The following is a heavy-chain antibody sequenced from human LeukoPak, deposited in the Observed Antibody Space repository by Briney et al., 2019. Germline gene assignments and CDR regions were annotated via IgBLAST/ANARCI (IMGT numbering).Heavy chain of an antibody. CDR3: ARGMAGSYFGAFDI. J-gene: IGHJ3*02. V-gene: IGHV1-2*04. Sequence: GASVKVSCRASGYTFTGYYMHWVRQAPEQGLEWMGWINPNSGGTNYAQKFQGWVTMTRDTSISTAYMELSRLRSDDTAVYYCARGMAGSYFGAFDIWGQGTMVTVSA. CDR1: GYTFTGYY. D-gene: IGHD6-19*01. CDR2: INPNSGGT.